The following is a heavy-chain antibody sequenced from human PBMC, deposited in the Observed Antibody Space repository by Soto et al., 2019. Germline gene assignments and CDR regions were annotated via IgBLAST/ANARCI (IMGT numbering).Heavy chain of an antibody. CDR1: GFSLNTSGVG. V-gene: IGHV2-5*02. J-gene: IGHJ4*02. CDR2: IYWDDDK. CDR3: AHRVLRTVFGLVTTTAIYFDS. Sequence: QITLNESGPTQVKPRQTLTLTCTFSGFSLNTSGVGVGWIRQSPGKAPEWLALIYWDDDKRYSPSLKSRLTITKDTSKTQVVLTMADLDPADTATYYCAHRVLRTVFGLVTTTAIYFDSWGQGTPVAVSS. D-gene: IGHD3-3*01.